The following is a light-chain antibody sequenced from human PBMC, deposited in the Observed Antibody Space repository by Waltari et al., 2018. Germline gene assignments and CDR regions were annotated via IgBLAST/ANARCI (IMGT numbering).Light chain of an antibody. CDR3: QQYNNWPRT. J-gene: IGKJ1*01. CDR2: GPS. CDR1: QSVSHN. V-gene: IGKV3-15*01. Sequence: ETVMTQSPATLSVSPGERVTLSCRASQSVSHNLAWYQQKPGQAPRLLVYGPSTRATGVPARFSGSGSGTEFTLTISSLQSEDFAVYYCQQYNNWPRTFGQGTKVEIK.